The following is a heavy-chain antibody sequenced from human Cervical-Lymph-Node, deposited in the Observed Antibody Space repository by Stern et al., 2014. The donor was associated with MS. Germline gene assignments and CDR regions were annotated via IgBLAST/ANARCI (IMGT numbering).Heavy chain of an antibody. D-gene: IGHD3-10*01. J-gene: IGHJ6*02. CDR3: ARGLASTITMDV. V-gene: IGHV1-69*01. Sequence: QMQLVQSGAEVKKPGSSVKVSCKASGGTFSTFAITWVRQAPGQGLEWMGRIIPVFGTTNYAQNIQGRVTISADESTSTAYMELSSLRAEDTAVYYCARGLASTITMDVWGRGTTVTVSS. CDR2: IIPVFGTT. CDR1: GGTFSTFA.